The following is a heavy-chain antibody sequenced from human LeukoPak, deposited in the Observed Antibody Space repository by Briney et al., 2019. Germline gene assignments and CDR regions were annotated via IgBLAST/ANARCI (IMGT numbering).Heavy chain of an antibody. D-gene: IGHD3-9*01. CDR3: ARRYYDILTGAYGMDV. CDR2: IYYSGSA. Sequence: SETLSLTCTVSGGSISSCYWSWIRQPPGKGLEWIGYIYYSGSANYNPSLKSRVTISVDTSKNQFSLKLSSVTAADTAVYYCARRYYDILTGAYGMDVWGQGTTVTVSS. CDR1: GGSISSCY. V-gene: IGHV4-59*08. J-gene: IGHJ6*02.